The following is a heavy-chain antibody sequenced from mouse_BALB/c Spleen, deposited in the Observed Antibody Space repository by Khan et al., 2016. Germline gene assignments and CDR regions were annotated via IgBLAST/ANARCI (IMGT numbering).Heavy chain of an antibody. V-gene: IGHV3-2*02. J-gene: IGHJ2*01. Sequence: EVKLLESGPGLVKPSQSLSLTCTVTGYSITSDYAWNWIRQFPGNKLEWMGYISYSGSTSYNPSLKSRISITRDTSKNQFFLQLNSVTTEDTATYYCARWYYGSSYVDYWGQGTTLTVSS. CDR3: ARWYYGSSYVDY. CDR1: GYSITSDYA. D-gene: IGHD1-1*01. CDR2: ISYSGST.